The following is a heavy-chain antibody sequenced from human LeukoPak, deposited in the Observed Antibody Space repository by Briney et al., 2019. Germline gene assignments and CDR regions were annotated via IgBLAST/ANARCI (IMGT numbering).Heavy chain of an antibody. CDR2: IWYDGRNK. CDR3: ARDLSIAVFDY. D-gene: IGHD6-19*01. CDR1: GFTFTSYG. J-gene: IGHJ4*02. V-gene: IGHV3-33*01. Sequence: GRSLRLSCAASGFTFTSYGMHWVRQAPGKGLEWVAVIWYDGRNKYYVDSMKGRFTISRDNSKNTVYLQMNSLRAEDTAVYFCARDLSIAVFDYWGQGTLVTVSS.